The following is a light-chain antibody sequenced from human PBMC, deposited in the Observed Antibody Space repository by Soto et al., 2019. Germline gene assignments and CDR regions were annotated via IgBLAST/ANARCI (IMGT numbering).Light chain of an antibody. CDR1: QSISTS. Sequence: DLQMTQSPSSLSASVGDRVTITCRSRQSISTSLNRYQQKPGKAPKLLIYAASRLQSRAPSRFSVSVSVADFTLTISSLQPEDFATYYWDQSYRTSPVAFGGGTKVEIK. V-gene: IGKV1-39*01. CDR2: AAS. CDR3: DQSYRTSPVA. J-gene: IGKJ4*01.